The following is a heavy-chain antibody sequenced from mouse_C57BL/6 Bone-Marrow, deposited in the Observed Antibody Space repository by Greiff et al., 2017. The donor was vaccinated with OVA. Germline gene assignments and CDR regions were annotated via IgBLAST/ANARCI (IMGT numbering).Heavy chain of an antibody. CDR2: IHPNSGST. D-gene: IGHD1-1*01. Sequence: HVQLQPSWAELVKPGASVKLSCKASGYTFTSYWMHWVKQRPGQGLEWIGMIHPNSGSTNYNEKFKRQATLTVDKSSSTAYMQLSSLTSEDSAVYYCARKFIPWYFDVWGTGTTVTVSS. CDR3: ARKFIPWYFDV. V-gene: IGHV1-64*01. CDR1: GYTFTSYW. J-gene: IGHJ1*03.